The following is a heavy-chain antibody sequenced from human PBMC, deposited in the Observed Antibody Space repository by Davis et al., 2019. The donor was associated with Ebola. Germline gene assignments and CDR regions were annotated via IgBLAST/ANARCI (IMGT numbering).Heavy chain of an antibody. CDR1: GFTFSRYG. CDR2: ISGSGGST. D-gene: IGHD5-24*01. Sequence: PGGSLRLSCAASGFTFSRYGMHWVRQAPGKGLEWVSAISGSGGSTYYADSVKGRFTISRDNSKNTLYLQMNSLRDEDTAVYYCARERVWGWLQSGLDYWGQGTLVTVSS. V-gene: IGHV3-23*01. CDR3: ARERVWGWLQSGLDY. J-gene: IGHJ4*02.